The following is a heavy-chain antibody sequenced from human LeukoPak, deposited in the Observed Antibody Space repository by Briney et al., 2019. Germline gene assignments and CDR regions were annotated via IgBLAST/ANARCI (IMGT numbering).Heavy chain of an antibody. V-gene: IGHV3-30-3*01. CDR3: ARDPAVRFWSGYSDY. Sequence: GGSLKLSCAASGFTFSSFDMYWVRQAPGKGLDWVAVLSFDGDEKHYADSVRGRFTISRDNAKSSLYLQMNGLRAEDTAVYYCARDPAVRFWSGYSDYWGQGTLVTVSS. J-gene: IGHJ4*02. CDR1: GFTFSSFD. D-gene: IGHD3-3*01. CDR2: LSFDGDEK.